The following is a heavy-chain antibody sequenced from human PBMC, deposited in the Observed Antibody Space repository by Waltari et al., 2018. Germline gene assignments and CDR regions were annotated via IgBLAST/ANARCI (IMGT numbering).Heavy chain of an antibody. V-gene: IGHV4-34*01. CDR3: ARVGYDFWSGYW. Sequence: QVQLQQWGAGLLKPSETLSLTCAVYGGSFSGYYWSWIRQPPGKGLEWIGEINRSGSTNYTPSIKSRVTISVDTSKNQFSLKLSSVTAADTAVYYCARVGYDFWSGYWWGQGTLVTVSS. CDR1: GGSFSGYY. CDR2: INRSGST. D-gene: IGHD3-3*01. J-gene: IGHJ4*02.